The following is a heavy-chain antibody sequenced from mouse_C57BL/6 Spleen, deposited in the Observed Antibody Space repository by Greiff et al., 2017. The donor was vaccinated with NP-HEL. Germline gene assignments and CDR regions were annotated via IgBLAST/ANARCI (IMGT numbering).Heavy chain of an antibody. CDR3: TMGVYDDFDY. D-gene: IGHD2-3*01. J-gene: IGHJ2*01. Sequence: VQLQPSGAELVRPGASVKLSCTASGFNIKDDYMHWVKQRPEQGLEWIGWIDPENGDTEYASKFQGKATITADTSSNTAYLQLSSLTSEDTAVYYCTMGVYDDFDYWGQGTTLTVSS. V-gene: IGHV14-4*01. CDR1: GFNIKDDY. CDR2: IDPENGDT.